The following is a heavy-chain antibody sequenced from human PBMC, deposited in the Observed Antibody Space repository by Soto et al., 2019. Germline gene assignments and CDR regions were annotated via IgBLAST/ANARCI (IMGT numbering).Heavy chain of an antibody. D-gene: IGHD1-26*01. CDR3: AREIGGSYRFAS. CDR2: MNPNSGNT. V-gene: IGHV1-8*01. Sequence: QVQLVQSGAEVKKPGASVKVSCKASGYTFTSYDINWVRQATGQGLEWMGWMNPNSGNTGYAQKFQGRVTMTRNTSISTAEREMSGLRSEDPAVYYCAREIGGSYRFASWGQGTLVTVPS. J-gene: IGHJ4*02. CDR1: GYTFTSYD.